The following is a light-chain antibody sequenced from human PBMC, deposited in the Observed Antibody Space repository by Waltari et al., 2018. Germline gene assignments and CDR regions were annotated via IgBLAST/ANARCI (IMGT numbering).Light chain of an antibody. V-gene: IGLV1-40*01. CDR2: DNS. CDR1: SSNIGSPYN. J-gene: IGLJ2*01. CDR3: QSYDSGLNGLF. Sequence: QSVLTQPPSVSGAPGQRVTISCTGSSSNIGSPYNVHWYQQVPGRDPKLRIYDNSHRPSGVPDRFSGSKSGTSASLAITGLQAEDEAEYFCQSYDSGLNGLFFGGGTKVTVL.